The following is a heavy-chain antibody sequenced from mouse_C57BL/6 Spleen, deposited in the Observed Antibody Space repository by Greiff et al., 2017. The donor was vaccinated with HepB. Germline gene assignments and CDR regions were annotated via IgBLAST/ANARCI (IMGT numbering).Heavy chain of an antibody. D-gene: IGHD1-1*01. CDR1: GYTFTSYW. J-gene: IGHJ1*03. V-gene: IGHV1-69*01. CDR2: IDPSDSYT. Sequence: QVQLQQPGAELVMPGASVKLSCKASGYTFTSYWMHWVKQRPGQGLEWIGEIDPSDSYTNYNQKFKGKSTLTVDKSSSTAYMQLSSLTSEDSAVYYCASYGSSLFYWYFDVWGTGTTVTVSS. CDR3: ASYGSSLFYWYFDV.